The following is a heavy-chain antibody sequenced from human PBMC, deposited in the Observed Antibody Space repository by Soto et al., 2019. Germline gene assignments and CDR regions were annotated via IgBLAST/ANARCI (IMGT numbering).Heavy chain of an antibody. V-gene: IGHV5-51*01. D-gene: IGHD5-12*01. CDR2: IYPSDSDT. J-gene: IGHJ5*02. CDR1: GYNFPSHW. Sequence: TGESLKISCKGSGYNFPSHWIAWVRQMPGKGLEWMGTIYPSDSDTTYSPSFHGLVSISADKSISTAYLQWSSLKTPDSAIYYCARRSRSGYDWVGYNWFDPWGQGTLVTVSS. CDR3: ARRSRSGYDWVGYNWFDP.